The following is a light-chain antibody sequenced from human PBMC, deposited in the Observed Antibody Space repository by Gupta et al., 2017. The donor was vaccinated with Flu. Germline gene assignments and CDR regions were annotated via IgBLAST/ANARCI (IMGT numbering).Light chain of an antibody. CDR3: LLYLGNGVAL. CDR2: STN. J-gene: IGLJ2*01. V-gene: IGLV8-61*01. Sequence: QTVLTQEPSLSVSPGGTVTLTCDLSSGSVSSSLYPSWYQQTPGQPPRTLGYSTNLRAPGVPDRCSGSILGGKAALTITGAQAIDESDYYCLLYLGNGVALFGGGTRLTV. CDR1: SGSVSSSLY.